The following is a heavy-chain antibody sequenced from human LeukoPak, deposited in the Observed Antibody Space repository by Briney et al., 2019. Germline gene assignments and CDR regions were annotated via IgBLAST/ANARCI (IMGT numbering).Heavy chain of an antibody. V-gene: IGHV4-59*01. Sequence: KPSETLSLTCTVSGGSISSYYWSWIRQPPGKGLEWIGYIYYSGSTDYNPSLKSRVTISVDTSMNQFSLKLSSVTAADTAVYYRARGPDWFDPWGQGTLVTVSS. J-gene: IGHJ5*02. CDR1: GGSISSYY. CDR3: ARGPDWFDP. CDR2: IYYSGST.